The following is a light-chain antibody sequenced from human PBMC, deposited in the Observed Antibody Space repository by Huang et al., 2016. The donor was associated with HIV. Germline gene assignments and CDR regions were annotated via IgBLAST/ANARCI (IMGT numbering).Light chain of an antibody. CDR3: QQYNNWPPNT. J-gene: IGKJ2*01. CDR2: GAS. CDR1: QSVSTN. Sequence: EIVLTQSPATLSLSPGEGATRSCRASQSVSTNLAWYRHKPGQAPRLLIHGASTRATGVPARFSGSGSGTEFTLSISTLQSEDFAVYYCQQYNNWPPNTFGQGTKLEI. V-gene: IGKV3-15*01.